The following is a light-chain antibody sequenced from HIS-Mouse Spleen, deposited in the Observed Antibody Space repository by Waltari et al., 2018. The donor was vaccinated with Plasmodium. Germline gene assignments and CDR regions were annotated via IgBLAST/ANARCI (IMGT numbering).Light chain of an antibody. CDR3: SSYTSSSTHVV. CDR1: SSDVGGYNY. CDR2: DVR. J-gene: IGLJ2*01. V-gene: IGLV2-14*03. Sequence: QSALTQPASVSGSPGQSITISCTGTSSDVGGYNYVSWYQQHPGKAPKLMIYDVRKRPSGVSNRFSCSKSGNTASLTISGLQAEDEADYYCSSYTSSSTHVVFGGGTKLTVL.